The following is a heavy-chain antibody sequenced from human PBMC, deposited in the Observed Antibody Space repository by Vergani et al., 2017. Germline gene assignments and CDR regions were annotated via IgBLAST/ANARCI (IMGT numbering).Heavy chain of an antibody. V-gene: IGHV4-30-4*08. CDR3: ARVSRWCGELSCFDY. D-gene: IGHD3-10*01. CDR1: GGSISSGDYY. Sequence: QVQLQESGPGLVKPSQTLSLTCTVSGGSISSGDYYWSWIRQPPGKGLEWIGYIYYSGSTYYNPSLKSRVTISVDTSKNQFSLKLSSVTAADTAVYYCARVSRWCGELSCFDYWGQGTLVTVSS. J-gene: IGHJ4*02. CDR2: IYYSGST.